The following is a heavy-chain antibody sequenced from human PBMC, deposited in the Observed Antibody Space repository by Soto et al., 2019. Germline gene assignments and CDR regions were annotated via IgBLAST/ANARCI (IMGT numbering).Heavy chain of an antibody. CDR3: ARDPRQYYFDY. CDR1: GFTFSDYC. CDR2: ISSSGTII. J-gene: IGHJ4*02. Sequence: GGSLRLSCAASGFTFSDYCMSWIRQAPGKGLECVSYISSSGTIIYYADSVKGRFTISRDNAKNSLYLQMNSLRAEDTAVYFCARDPRQYYFDYWGQGTLVTVSS. V-gene: IGHV3-11*01.